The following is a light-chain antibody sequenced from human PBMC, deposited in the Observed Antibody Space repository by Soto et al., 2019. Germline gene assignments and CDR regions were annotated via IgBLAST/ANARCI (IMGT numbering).Light chain of an antibody. CDR1: QSVFYIFKNKSY. V-gene: IGKV4-1*01. CDR3: QQYYSIPYT. Sequence: DIVMTQSPDSLAVSLGERATINCKSSQSVFYIFKNKSYLAWYQQKPGQPPKLLIYWASTREFGVPDRFSGSGSGTDFTLTISSLQAEDVAVYYCQQYYSIPYTFGQGTKLEIK. J-gene: IGKJ2*01. CDR2: WAS.